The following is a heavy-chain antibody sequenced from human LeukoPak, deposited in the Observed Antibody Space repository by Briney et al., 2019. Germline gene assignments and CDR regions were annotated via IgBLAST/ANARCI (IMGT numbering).Heavy chain of an antibody. D-gene: IGHD3-3*01. Sequence: PSETLSLTCTVSGGSISSYYWSWIRQPPGKGLEGIGYIYYSGSTNYNPSLKSRVTISVDTSKNQFSLKLSSVTAADTAVYYCARGGLDWPFDYWGQGTLVTVSS. CDR1: GGSISSYY. J-gene: IGHJ4*02. CDR2: IYYSGST. CDR3: ARGGLDWPFDY. V-gene: IGHV4-59*01.